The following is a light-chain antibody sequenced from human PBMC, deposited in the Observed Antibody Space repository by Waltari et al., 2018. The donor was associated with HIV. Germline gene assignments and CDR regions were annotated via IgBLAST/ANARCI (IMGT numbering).Light chain of an antibody. CDR2: GAS. Sequence: EIVLTQSPGTLSLSPGERATLSCRASQSISSSYLDWYQQKPGQAPRLLIYGASRRATGIPDRFSGSGSGTDFTLTISRLEPDDLAVYYCQQYGSSPPWTFGQGTKVEIK. V-gene: IGKV3-20*01. CDR1: QSISSSY. CDR3: QQYGSSPPWT. J-gene: IGKJ1*01.